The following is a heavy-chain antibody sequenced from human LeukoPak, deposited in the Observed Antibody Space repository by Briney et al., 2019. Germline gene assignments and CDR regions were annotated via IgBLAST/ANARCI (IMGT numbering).Heavy chain of an antibody. V-gene: IGHV3-23*01. J-gene: IGHJ3*02. CDR2: LSGSAATT. Sequence: GESLRLSCSSSGFTFSTYAMSWVRQAPGKGLEWVSGLSGSAATTYYADSAKGRFTISRDNSKNALYLQMNSLRGDDTAIYYCAKSVGIIRRGAFDIWGQGTMVTVSS. CDR3: AKSVGIIRRGAFDI. D-gene: IGHD3-10*01. CDR1: GFTFSTYA.